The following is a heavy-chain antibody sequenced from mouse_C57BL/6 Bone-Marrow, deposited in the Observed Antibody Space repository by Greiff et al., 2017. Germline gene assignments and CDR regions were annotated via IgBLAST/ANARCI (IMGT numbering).Heavy chain of an antibody. D-gene: IGHD1-1*01. CDR1: GYTFADYY. CDR3: ARSLMDKIYYYGSSPAWFAY. J-gene: IGHJ3*01. CDR2: INPNNGGT. V-gene: IGHV1-26*01. Sequence: VQLQQSGPELVKPGASVKISCKASGYTFADYYMNWVKQSHGKSLEWIGDINPNNGGTSYNQKFKGKATLTVYKSSSTSYMELRSLTSEDSAVYYWARSLMDKIYYYGSSPAWFAYWGQGTLVTVSA.